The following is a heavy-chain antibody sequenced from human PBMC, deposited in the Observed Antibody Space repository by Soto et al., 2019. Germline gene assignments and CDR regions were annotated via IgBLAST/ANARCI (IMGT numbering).Heavy chain of an antibody. CDR2: IYFNGNT. Sequence: QVQLQESGPGLVRPSQTLSLTCTVSGGSISSGNYYWSWIRQHPGKGLEWIGYIYFNGNTDYNSSLKSRITISVDTSKRQFSLKLRSVTAADTAVYHCARLMVATRNYNWFDPWGQGTLVTVSS. V-gene: IGHV4-31*03. D-gene: IGHD5-12*01. CDR1: GGSISSGNYY. CDR3: ARLMVATRNYNWFDP. J-gene: IGHJ5*02.